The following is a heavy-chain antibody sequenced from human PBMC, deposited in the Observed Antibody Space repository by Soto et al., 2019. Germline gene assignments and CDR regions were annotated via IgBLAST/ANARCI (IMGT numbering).Heavy chain of an antibody. CDR3: AMTYGEDYYYYYGMDV. Sequence: ASVKVSCKASGYTFTSYDINWVRQATGQGLEWMGWMNPNSGNAGYAQKFQGRVTMTRNTSISTAYMELSSLRSEDTAVYYCAMTYGEDYYYYYGMDVWGQGTTVTVSS. CDR1: GYTFTSYD. J-gene: IGHJ6*02. D-gene: IGHD4-17*01. CDR2: MNPNSGNA. V-gene: IGHV1-8*01.